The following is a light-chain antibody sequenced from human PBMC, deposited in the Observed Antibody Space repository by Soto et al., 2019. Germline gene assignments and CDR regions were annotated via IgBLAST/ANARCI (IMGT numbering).Light chain of an antibody. CDR2: DAS. J-gene: IGKJ4*01. Sequence: EIVLKQSPDTLSLSPGERATLSCRASQSVRSNYLAWYQQKPGQAPRFLIYDASSRATGIPDRFSGSGSGTDFTLTISRLEPEDFAVYYCQQYCSTPLTFGGGTKVDI. V-gene: IGKV3-20*01. CDR1: QSVRSNY. CDR3: QQYCSTPLT.